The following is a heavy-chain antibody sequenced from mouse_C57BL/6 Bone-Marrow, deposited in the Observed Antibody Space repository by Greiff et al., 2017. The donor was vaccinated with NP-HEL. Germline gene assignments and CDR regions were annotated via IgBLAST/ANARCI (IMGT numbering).Heavy chain of an antibody. Sequence: VQLQQSGAELARPGASVKLSCKASGYTFTSYGISWVKQRTGQGLEWIGEIYPRSGNTYYNEKFKGKATLTADKSSSTAYMELRSLTSEDSAVYFCARRITTVPLAYWGQGTLVTVSA. J-gene: IGHJ3*01. CDR3: ARRITTVPLAY. D-gene: IGHD1-1*01. CDR2: IYPRSGNT. CDR1: GYTFTSYG. V-gene: IGHV1-81*01.